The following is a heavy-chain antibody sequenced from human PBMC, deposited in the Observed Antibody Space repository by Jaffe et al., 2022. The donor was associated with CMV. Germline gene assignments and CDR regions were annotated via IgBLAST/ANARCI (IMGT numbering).Heavy chain of an antibody. Sequence: QVQLQQWGAGLLKPSETLSLTCAVYGGSFSGYYWSWIRQPPGKGLEWIGEINHSGSTNYNPSLKSRVTISVDTSKNQFSLKLSSVTAADTAVYYCARRGSSSWYRTGTPKFDPWGQGTLVTVSS. CDR2: INHSGST. CDR1: GGSFSGYY. D-gene: IGHD6-13*01. CDR3: ARRGSSSWYRTGTPKFDP. J-gene: IGHJ5*02. V-gene: IGHV4-34*01.